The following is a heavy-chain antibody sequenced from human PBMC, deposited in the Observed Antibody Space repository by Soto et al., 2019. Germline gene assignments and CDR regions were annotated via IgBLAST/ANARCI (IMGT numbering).Heavy chain of an antibody. CDR1: GFTFSSYS. CDR3: ARDFKESQYYYYCMDV. V-gene: IGHV3-21*06. D-gene: IGHD3-10*01. Sequence: EVQLVESGGGLVKPGGSLRLSCVVSGFTFSSYSMNWVRQAPGKGLEWVSSISSGGEYTYYADSVKGRFTISRDNAKNSVYLQMNSLTAEDTALYYCARDFKESQYYYYCMDVWGKGTTDTVSS. CDR2: ISSGGEYT. J-gene: IGHJ6*03.